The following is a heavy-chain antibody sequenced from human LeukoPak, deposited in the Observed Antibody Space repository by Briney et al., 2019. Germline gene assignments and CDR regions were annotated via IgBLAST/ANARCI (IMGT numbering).Heavy chain of an antibody. V-gene: IGHV3-9*01. Sequence: GRSLRLSCAASGFTFDDYAMHWVRQAPGKGLEWVSGISWNSGSMDYVDSVKGRFTISRDNAKNSLYLQMNSLRAEDTAVYYCARSLELERRAHYFDYWGQGTLVTVSS. CDR1: GFTFDDYA. D-gene: IGHD1-1*01. CDR3: ARSLELERRAHYFDY. J-gene: IGHJ4*02. CDR2: ISWNSGSM.